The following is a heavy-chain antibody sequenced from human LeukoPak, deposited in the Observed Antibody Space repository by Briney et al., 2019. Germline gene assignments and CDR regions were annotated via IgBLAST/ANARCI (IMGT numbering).Heavy chain of an antibody. J-gene: IGHJ6*03. Sequence: SXXLSLTCTVSGGSISSSSYYWGWIRQPPGKGLEWIVSIYYSGSTYYNPSRKSRVTISVNTSKNQFSLKLSSVTAADTAVYYCARSEYMDVWGKGTTVTVSS. CDR3: ARSEYMDV. CDR2: IYYSGST. CDR1: GGSISSSSYY. V-gene: IGHV4-39*01.